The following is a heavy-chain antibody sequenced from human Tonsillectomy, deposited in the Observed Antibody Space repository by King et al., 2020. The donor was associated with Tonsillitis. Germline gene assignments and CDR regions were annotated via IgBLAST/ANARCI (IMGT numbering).Heavy chain of an antibody. CDR2: ISTSSSYI. D-gene: IGHD6-25*01. J-gene: IGHJ4*02. CDR3: ARGRGAAADPTFDC. CDR1: GFTFSSYS. Sequence: QLVQSGGGLVKPGGSLRLSCAASGFTFSSYSMNWVRQAPGKGLEWVSSISTSSSYIYYTDSVRGRFTISRDNAKNSLYLQMNSLRAEDTAVYYCARGRGAAADPTFDCRGQGTLVTVSS. V-gene: IGHV3-21*01.